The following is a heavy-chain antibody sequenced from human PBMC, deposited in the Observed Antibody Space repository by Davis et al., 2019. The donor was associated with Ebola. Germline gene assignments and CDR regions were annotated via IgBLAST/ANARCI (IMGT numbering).Heavy chain of an antibody. J-gene: IGHJ3*02. CDR3: ASPRIVGANLDAFDI. V-gene: IGHV1-2*02. D-gene: IGHD1-26*01. CDR1: GYTFTGYY. Sequence: ASVKVSCKASGYTFTGYYMHWVRQAPGQGLEWMGWINPNSGGTNYAQKFQGRVTMTRDTSISTAYMELSRLRSDDTAVYYCASPRIVGANLDAFDIWGQGTMVTVSS. CDR2: INPNSGGT.